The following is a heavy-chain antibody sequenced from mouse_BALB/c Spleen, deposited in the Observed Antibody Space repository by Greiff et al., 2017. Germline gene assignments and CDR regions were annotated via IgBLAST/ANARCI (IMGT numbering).Heavy chain of an antibody. CDR1: GFSLTSYG. CDR2: IWADGST. V-gene: IGHV2-9*02. J-gene: IGHJ3*01. CDR3: ARVLYDYDGAY. Sequence: QVQLKESGPGLVAPSQSLSITCTVSGFSLTSYGVHWVRQPPGKGLEWLGVIWADGSTNYNSALMSRLSISKDNSKSQVFLKMNSLQTDDTAMYYCARVLYDYDGAYWGQGTLVTVSA. D-gene: IGHD2-4*01.